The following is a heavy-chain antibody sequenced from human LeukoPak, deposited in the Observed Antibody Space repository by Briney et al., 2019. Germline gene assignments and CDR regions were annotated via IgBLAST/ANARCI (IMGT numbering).Heavy chain of an antibody. J-gene: IGHJ4*02. V-gene: IGHV3-15*01. CDR3: TTPDSSGIDY. Sequence: RTGGSLRLSCAASGFTFGNAWMSWVRQAPGKGLEWDGRIKSKTDGGTTDSAAPVKGRFTISRDDSKNTLYLQMNSLKTEDTAVYYCTTPDSSGIDYWGQGTLVTVSS. CDR2: IKSKTDGGTT. CDR1: GFTFGNAW. D-gene: IGHD6-25*01.